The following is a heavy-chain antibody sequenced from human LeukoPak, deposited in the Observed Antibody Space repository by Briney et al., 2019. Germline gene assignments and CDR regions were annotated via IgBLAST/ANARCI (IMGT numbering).Heavy chain of an antibody. CDR2: ISGGGGST. J-gene: IGHJ4*02. CDR1: GFTLSSYA. V-gene: IGHV3-23*01. Sequence: GGSLRLSCAASGFTLSSYAMSWVRQAPGKGLEWVSAISGGGGSTYYADSVKGRFTISRDNSKNTLYLQMNSLRAEDTAVYYCAKSGRSVGDLIDYWGQGTLVTVSS. D-gene: IGHD1-26*01. CDR3: AKSGRSVGDLIDY.